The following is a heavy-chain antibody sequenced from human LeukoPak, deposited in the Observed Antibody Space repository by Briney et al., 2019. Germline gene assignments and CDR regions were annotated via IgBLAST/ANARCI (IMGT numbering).Heavy chain of an antibody. V-gene: IGHV4-34*01. CDR2: INESGST. CDR1: GGSLSGYY. D-gene: IGHD3-10*01. Sequence: PSETLSLTCSFYGGSLSGYYWSWIRQSPGKGLEWIGDINESGSTTYNPSLKSRVTISVDTPKNQFSLKLSSVTAADTAVYYCARGSGSITMVRGVIAFDIWGQGTMVTVSS. J-gene: IGHJ3*02. CDR3: ARGSGSITMVRGVIAFDI.